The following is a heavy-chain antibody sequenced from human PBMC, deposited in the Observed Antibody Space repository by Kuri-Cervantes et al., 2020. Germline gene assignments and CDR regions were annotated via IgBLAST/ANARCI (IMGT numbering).Heavy chain of an antibody. J-gene: IGHJ5*02. CDR1: GYTFTSYG. Sequence: ASVKVSCKASGYTFTSYGISWVRQAPGQGLEWMGWISAYNGNTNYAQKLQGRVTMTTDTSTSTAYMELRSLRSDDTAVYYCAMSTNFDCSGGRCVRGWFDPWGQGTLVTVSS. D-gene: IGHD2-15*01. CDR2: ISAYNGNT. V-gene: IGHV1-18*01. CDR3: AMSTNFDCSGGRCVRGWFDP.